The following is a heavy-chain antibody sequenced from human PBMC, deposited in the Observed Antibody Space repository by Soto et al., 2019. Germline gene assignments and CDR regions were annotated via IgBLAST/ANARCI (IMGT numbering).Heavy chain of an antibody. CDR3: AKSRGGTANGLDV. D-gene: IGHD2-15*01. J-gene: IGHJ6*02. V-gene: IGHV3-9*01. CDR2: ISWKSASI. CDR1: GFSFGDYG. Sequence: EVQLVESGGDLVQPGRSLRLSYAASGFSFGDYGMHWVRQAPGKGLEWVSGISWKSASIGYADSVKGRFTISRDNAKNLLYLQMNSLSAEDTALYHCAKSRGGTANGLDVWGQGTTVTVSS.